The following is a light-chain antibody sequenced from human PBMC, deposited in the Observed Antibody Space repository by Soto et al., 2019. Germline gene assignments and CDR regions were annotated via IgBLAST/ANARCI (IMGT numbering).Light chain of an antibody. V-gene: IGKV3-15*01. CDR3: QQYFRWPPWT. J-gene: IGKJ1*01. Sequence: EVVLTQSPAILSLSPGERATLSCRASLSVSSDLAWYQQKPGQAPTLLIYGASIRATGVPARFSGSGSGTDFTLTIDSLQSEDVADYYCQQYFRWPPWTFGQGTKVDIK. CDR2: GAS. CDR1: LSVSSD.